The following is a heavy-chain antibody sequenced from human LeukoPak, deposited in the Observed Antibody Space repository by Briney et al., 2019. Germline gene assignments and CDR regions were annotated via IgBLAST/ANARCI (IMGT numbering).Heavy chain of an antibody. D-gene: IGHD3-22*01. V-gene: IGHV4-39*07. J-gene: IGHJ6*02. Sequence: SETLSLTCTVSGGSISSSSYYWGWIRQPPGKGLEWIGSIYYSGSTYYNPSLKSRVTISVDTSKNQFSLKLSSVTAADTAVYYCARATYYDTSGHSHYGMDVWGQGTTVTVSS. CDR1: GGSISSSSYY. CDR2: IYYSGST. CDR3: ARATYYDTSGHSHYGMDV.